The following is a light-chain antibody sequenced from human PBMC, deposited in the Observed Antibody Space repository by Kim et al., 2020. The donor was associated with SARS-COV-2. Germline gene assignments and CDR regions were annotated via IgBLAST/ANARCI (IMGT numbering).Light chain of an antibody. CDR3: QSYDSSLSGPVV. Sequence: VTIACTGSSSTIRAGVDVHWYQTLPGTAPKLLIYGNSNRPSGVPDRFSGSKSGTAASLAITGLQAEDEADYYCQSYDSSLSGPVVFGGGTQLTVL. CDR2: GNS. J-gene: IGLJ2*01. CDR1: SSTIRAGVD. V-gene: IGLV1-40*01.